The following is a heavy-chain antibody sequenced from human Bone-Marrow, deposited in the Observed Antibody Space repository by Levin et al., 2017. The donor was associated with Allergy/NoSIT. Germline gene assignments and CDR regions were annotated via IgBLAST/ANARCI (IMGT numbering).Heavy chain of an antibody. J-gene: IGHJ4*02. CDR2: ITSSGDST. V-gene: IGHV3-48*02. Sequence: GESLKISCVASGFTFRHYTMNWVRQAPGKGLEWVSCITSSGDSTYYADSVKGRFTISRDNAKNSLYLQLNRLRDEDTAMYYCARDPARAYYDSSGYSGDHWGQGTLVTVSS. CDR3: ARDPARAYYDSSGYSGDH. D-gene: IGHD3-22*01. CDR1: GFTFRHYT.